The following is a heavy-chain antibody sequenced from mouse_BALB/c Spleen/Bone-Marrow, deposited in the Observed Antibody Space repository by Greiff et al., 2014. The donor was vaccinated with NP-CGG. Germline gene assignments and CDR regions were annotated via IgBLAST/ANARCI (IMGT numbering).Heavy chain of an antibody. J-gene: IGHJ1*01. D-gene: IGHD2-2*01. CDR3: ARERYGYDGWYFDV. CDR1: GYTFTNYW. Sequence: DLGKPGASVKLSCKASGYTFTNYWVNWIKKRPGQGLGWIGRIAPGSGSTYYNEMFKGKTALTVDTSSSTAYIQLSSLSSEDSDVYFCARERYGYDGWYFDVWGAGTTVTVSS. CDR2: IAPGSGST. V-gene: IGHV1S41*01.